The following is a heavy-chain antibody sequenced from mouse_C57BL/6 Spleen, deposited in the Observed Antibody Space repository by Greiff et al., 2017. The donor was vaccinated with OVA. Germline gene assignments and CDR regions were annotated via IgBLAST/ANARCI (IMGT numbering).Heavy chain of an antibody. J-gene: IGHJ3*01. Sequence: VQLQQSGAELVKPGASVKLSCKASGYTFTSYWMHWVKQRPGQGLEWIGMIYPSSGSTNYNEKFKSKATLTVDKSSSTAYMQLSSLTSEDSAVYYCARGGTARAWFAYWGQGTLVTVSA. CDR1: GYTFTSYW. CDR3: ARGGTARAWFAY. D-gene: IGHD3-1*01. V-gene: IGHV1-64*01. CDR2: IYPSSGST.